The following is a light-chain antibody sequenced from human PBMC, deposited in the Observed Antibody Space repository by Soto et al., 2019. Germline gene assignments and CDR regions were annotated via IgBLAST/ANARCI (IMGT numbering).Light chain of an antibody. J-gene: IGKJ4*01. CDR1: QSVDND. Sequence: EIVMTRSPATLSVSPGDRATLSCRASQSVDNDLAWYQQKPGQPPSLLIYDASTRATGIPARFSGSQSGTEFTLTISSLLSEDFAVYSCQQYNNWPLTFGGGTKVDI. CDR2: DAS. V-gene: IGKV3D-15*01. CDR3: QQYNNWPLT.